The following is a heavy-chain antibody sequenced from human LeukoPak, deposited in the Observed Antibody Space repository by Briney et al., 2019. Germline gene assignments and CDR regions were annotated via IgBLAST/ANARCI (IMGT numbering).Heavy chain of an antibody. V-gene: IGHV3-23*01. J-gene: IGHJ4*02. CDR1: GFTFNAFG. CDR3: APSGSYRYYFDY. D-gene: IGHD1-26*01. Sequence: GGSLRLSCAASGFTFNAFGMNWVRQAPGKGLEWVSAISGSGGSTYYADSVKGRFTISRDNSKNTLYLQMNSLRAEDTAVYYCAPSGSYRYYFDYWGQGTLVTVSS. CDR2: ISGSGGST.